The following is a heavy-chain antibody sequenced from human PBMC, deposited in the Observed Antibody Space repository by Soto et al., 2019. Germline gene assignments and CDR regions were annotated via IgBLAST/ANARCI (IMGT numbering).Heavy chain of an antibody. Sequence: SQTLSLTCAISGDSVSSSSAACNCISQSPSRGLEWLGRTYYRSKWFNNYALSVKSRITINPDTSKNQFSLQLNSVTPEDTAVYYCARGDQGFDYWGQGTLGSVSS. D-gene: IGHD3-16*01. CDR2: TYYRSKWFN. CDR3: ARGDQGFDY. J-gene: IGHJ4*02. V-gene: IGHV6-1*01. CDR1: GDSVSSSSAA.